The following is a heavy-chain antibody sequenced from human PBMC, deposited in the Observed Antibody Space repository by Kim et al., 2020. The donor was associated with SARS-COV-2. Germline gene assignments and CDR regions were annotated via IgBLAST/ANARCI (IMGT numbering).Heavy chain of an antibody. J-gene: IGHJ4*02. CDR2: IKEDGSER. V-gene: IGHV3-7*01. CDR3: ARDRSYSLDY. Sequence: GGSLRLPCAASGFTFTSDWMSWVRQAPGKGLEWVAKIKEDGSERYYVNSVEGRFTISRDNAKNSLYLQMNSLRAEDTGVYYCARDRSYSLDYWGQGTLVTVSS. CDR1: GFTFTSDW. D-gene: IGHD1-26*01.